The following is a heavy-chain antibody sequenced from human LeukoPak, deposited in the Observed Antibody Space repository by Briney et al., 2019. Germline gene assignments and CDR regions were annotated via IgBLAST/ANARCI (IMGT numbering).Heavy chain of an antibody. V-gene: IGHV1-69*01. Sequence: SVKVSFKASGGTFSSYAISWVRQAPGQGLEWMGGIIPIFGTANYAQKFQGRVTITADESTSTAYMELSSLRSEDTAVYYCARGRTAGGAFDIWGQGTMVTVSS. CDR1: GGTFSSYA. CDR3: ARGRTAGGAFDI. D-gene: IGHD4-23*01. CDR2: IIPIFGTA. J-gene: IGHJ3*02.